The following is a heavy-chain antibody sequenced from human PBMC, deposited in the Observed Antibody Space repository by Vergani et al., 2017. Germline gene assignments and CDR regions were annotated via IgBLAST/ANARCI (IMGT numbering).Heavy chain of an antibody. D-gene: IGHD2/OR15-2a*01. CDR2: INSDGSHT. Sequence: EVRLVESGGGLVQPGGSLRLSCATSGFTFSGNWIHWVRQAPGKGLVWVSRINSDGSHTSYADSVKGRFTVSSDNANSTIYLQMNRLSAEDTAVYYCARDSPLLRNAFDVWGQGTMVTVSS. CDR3: ARDSPLLRNAFDV. J-gene: IGHJ3*01. CDR1: GFTFSGNW. V-gene: IGHV3-74*01.